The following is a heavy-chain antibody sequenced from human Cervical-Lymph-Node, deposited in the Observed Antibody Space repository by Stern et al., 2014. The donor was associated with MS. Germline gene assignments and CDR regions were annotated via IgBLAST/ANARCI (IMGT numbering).Heavy chain of an antibody. CDR3: ARGSFCSGGSCHPRWFDP. D-gene: IGHD2-15*01. V-gene: IGHV1-69*01. CDR1: GGTFSTYV. Sequence: VQLVQSGAEVKKPGSSVKVSCKASGGTFSTYVINWVRQAPGQGLEWVGGLIPFFGTPHYAEEFQGRVTITADESTSTTYMELSSLRSEDTAVYYCARGSFCSGGSCHPRWFDPWGQGTLVTVSS. J-gene: IGHJ5*02. CDR2: LIPFFGTP.